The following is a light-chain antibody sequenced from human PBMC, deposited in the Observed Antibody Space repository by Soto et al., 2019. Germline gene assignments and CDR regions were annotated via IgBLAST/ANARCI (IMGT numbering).Light chain of an antibody. CDR2: GAS. CDR3: QQYGSSGT. J-gene: IGKJ1*01. CDR1: QSVSNNY. Sequence: IVFTQSPGTLSLTTGERATLSWRASQSVSNNYLAWYQQKPGQAPRLLIYGASNRATGIPDRFSGSGSGTDFTLTISRLEPEDFAVYYCQQYGSSGTFGQRTKVDI. V-gene: IGKV3-20*01.